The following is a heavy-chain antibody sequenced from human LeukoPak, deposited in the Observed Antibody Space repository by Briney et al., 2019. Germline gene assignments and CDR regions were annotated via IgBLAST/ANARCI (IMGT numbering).Heavy chain of an antibody. V-gene: IGHV5-10-1*01. CDR1: GYSFTSYW. CDR2: IDPSDSYT. Sequence: PGESLKISCKGSGYSFTSYWISWVRQMPGKGLEWMGRIDPSDSYTNYSPSFQGHVTISADKSISTAYLQWSSLKASDTAMYYCASPGVVRAAMSPYYYGMDVWGKGTTVTVSS. D-gene: IGHD2-2*01. CDR3: ASPGVVRAAMSPYYYGMDV. J-gene: IGHJ6*04.